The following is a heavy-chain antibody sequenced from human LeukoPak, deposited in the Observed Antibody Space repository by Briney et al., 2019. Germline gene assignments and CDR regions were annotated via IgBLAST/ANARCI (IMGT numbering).Heavy chain of an antibody. Sequence: PGGSLRLSCAASGFTFSTYSMNWVRQAPGKGLEWVSSISNNGNYIYYADSVKGRFTTSRDNAKNSLYLQMNSLRVEDTAVYYCARLYCSGDCYAFDYWGQGTLVTVSS. CDR2: ISNNGNYI. CDR1: GFTFSTYS. CDR3: ARLYCSGDCYAFDY. J-gene: IGHJ4*02. D-gene: IGHD2-21*02. V-gene: IGHV3-21*01.